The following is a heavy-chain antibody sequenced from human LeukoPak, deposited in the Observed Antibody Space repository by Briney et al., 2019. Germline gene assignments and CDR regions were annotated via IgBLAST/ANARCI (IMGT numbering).Heavy chain of an antibody. CDR2: IYHSGST. CDR3: AREPLSLYYYYGMDV. CDR1: GGSISSSSW. Sequence: SGTLSLTCAVSGGSISSSSWWSWVRQPPGKGLEWIGEIYHSGSTNYNPSLKSRVTISVDKSKNQFSLKLSSVTAADTAVYYCAREPLSLYYYYGMDVWGQGTTVTVSS. V-gene: IGHV4-4*02. J-gene: IGHJ6*02.